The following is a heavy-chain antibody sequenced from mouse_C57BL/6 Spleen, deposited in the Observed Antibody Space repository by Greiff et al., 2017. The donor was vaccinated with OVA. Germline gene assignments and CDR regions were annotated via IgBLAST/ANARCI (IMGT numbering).Heavy chain of an antibody. CDR1: GYTFTSYG. CDR3: ARSWLLRGYFDV. J-gene: IGHJ1*03. Sequence: VQLQQSGAELARPGASVKLSCKASGYTFTSYGISWVKQRTGQGLEWIGEIYPRSGNTYYNEKFKGKATLTADKSSSTAYMELRSLTSEDSAVYFCARSWLLRGYFDVWGTGTTVTVSS. V-gene: IGHV1-81*01. D-gene: IGHD2-3*01. CDR2: IYPRSGNT.